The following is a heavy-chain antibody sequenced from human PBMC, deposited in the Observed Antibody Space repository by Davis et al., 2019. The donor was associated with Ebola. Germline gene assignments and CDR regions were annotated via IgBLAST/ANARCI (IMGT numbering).Heavy chain of an antibody. Sequence: PAGSLTLSCAASGFTFSNYAMTWVRQPPGKGLEWVSTITPKGGTTYYADSVKGRFTISRDHSKNKLYVQMNSLRAEDTAVYYWAKTGRKTWYSDSSGGPHAFDSWGQGTLVTVSS. CDR3: AKTGRKTWYSDSSGGPHAFDS. V-gene: IGHV3-23*01. CDR1: GFTFSNYA. D-gene: IGHD6-6*01. J-gene: IGHJ4*02. CDR2: ITPKGGTT.